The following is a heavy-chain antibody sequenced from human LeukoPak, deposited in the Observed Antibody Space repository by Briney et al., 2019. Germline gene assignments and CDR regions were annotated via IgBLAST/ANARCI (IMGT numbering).Heavy chain of an antibody. Sequence: GGSLRLSCATSGFPFSSSWMSWVRQAPGKGLECVANIEEDGREKYYVDSVKGRFTISRDNAKNSLYLQMSSLRAEDTAVYYCARGGRPDYWGQGTLVTVSS. CDR2: IEEDGREK. CDR1: GFPFSSSW. D-gene: IGHD3-10*01. V-gene: IGHV3-7*01. CDR3: ARGGRPDY. J-gene: IGHJ4*02.